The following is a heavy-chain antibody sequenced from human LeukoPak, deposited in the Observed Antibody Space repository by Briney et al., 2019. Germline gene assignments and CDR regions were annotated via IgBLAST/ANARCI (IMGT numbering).Heavy chain of an antibody. J-gene: IGHJ6*02. Sequence: GGSLSLSCAASGFTVSRSYRGWVRQAPGKGLEWVSVIYSGGSTYYADSVKGRFTISRDNSKNTLYLQMNSLRAEDTAVYYCARDQARHDSSGYYDYYYYYGMDVWGQGTTVTVSS. CDR3: ARDQARHDSSGYYDYYYYYGMDV. D-gene: IGHD3-22*01. V-gene: IGHV3-66*01. CDR2: IYSGGST. CDR1: GFTVSRSY.